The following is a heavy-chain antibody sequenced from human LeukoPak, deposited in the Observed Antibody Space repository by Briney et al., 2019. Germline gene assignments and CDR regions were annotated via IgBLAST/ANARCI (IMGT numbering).Heavy chain of an antibody. D-gene: IGHD2-15*01. V-gene: IGHV4-30-2*01. J-gene: IGHJ5*02. Sequence: PSETLSLTCTVSGGSISSGGYYWCWIRQPPGKGLEWIGYIYHSGSTYYNPSLKSRVTISVDRSTNQFPLKLSSVTTADTAVYYCARETPSPRLSWFDPWGQGTLVTVSS. CDR1: GGSISSGGYY. CDR2: IYHSGST. CDR3: ARETPSPRLSWFDP.